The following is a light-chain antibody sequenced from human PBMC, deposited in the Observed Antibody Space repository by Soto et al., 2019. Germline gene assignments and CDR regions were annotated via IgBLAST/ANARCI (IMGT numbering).Light chain of an antibody. CDR1: SSNIGAGYH. V-gene: IGLV1-40*01. J-gene: IGLJ3*02. CDR2: GNT. CDR3: QSYDNTLSGWV. Sequence: QSVLTQPPSVSGAPGQRVTISCTGSSSNIGAGYHVHWYQHLPGASPKLLIYGNTKRHSGVPDRFAGSKSGTSASLAITGLQAEDEGDYYCQSYDNTLSGWVFGGGTKVTVL.